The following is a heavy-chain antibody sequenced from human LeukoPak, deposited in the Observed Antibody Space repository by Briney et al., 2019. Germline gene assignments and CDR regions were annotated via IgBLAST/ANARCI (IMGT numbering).Heavy chain of an antibody. CDR1: GFTFSHYS. Sequence: PGGSLRLSCAVSGFTFSHYSMTWVRQAPGKGLEWISYITGSGDTIYYADSVKGRFTISRDNAKNSLYLQMNSLRADDTAVYYCARFPLVITAAGGAFDYWGQGTLVTVSS. CDR2: ITGSGDTI. D-gene: IGHD6-13*01. CDR3: ARFPLVITAAGGAFDY. V-gene: IGHV3-48*04. J-gene: IGHJ4*02.